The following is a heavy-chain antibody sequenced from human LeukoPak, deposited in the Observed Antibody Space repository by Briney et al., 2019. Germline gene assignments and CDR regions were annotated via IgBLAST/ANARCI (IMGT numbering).Heavy chain of an antibody. CDR1: GGSISSDY. CDR3: ARERGGVVIMPYYYYYMDV. V-gene: IGHV4-4*07. D-gene: IGHD3-3*01. Sequence: SETLSLTCTVFGGSISSDYWSWIRQPAGKGLEWIGRIYTSGSTNYNPSLKSRVTISVDTSKNQFSLKLSSVTAADTAVYYCARERGGVVIMPYYYYYMDVWGKGTTVTVSS. J-gene: IGHJ6*03. CDR2: IYTSGST.